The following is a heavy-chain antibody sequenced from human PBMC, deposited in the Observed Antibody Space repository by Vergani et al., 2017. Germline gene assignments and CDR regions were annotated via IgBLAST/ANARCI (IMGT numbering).Heavy chain of an antibody. V-gene: IGHV3-11*01. J-gene: IGHJ6*03. D-gene: IGHD4-17*01. CDR2: ISSSGSTI. Sequence: QVQLVESGGGVVQPGRSLRLSCAASGFPFSDYYMSWIRQAPGKGLEWVSYISSSGSTIYYADSVKGRFTISRDNAKNSLYLQMNSLRAEDTAVYYCARPMTTAQYYYYYYYMDVWGKGTTVTVSS. CDR3: ARPMTTAQYYYYYYYMDV. CDR1: GFPFSDYY.